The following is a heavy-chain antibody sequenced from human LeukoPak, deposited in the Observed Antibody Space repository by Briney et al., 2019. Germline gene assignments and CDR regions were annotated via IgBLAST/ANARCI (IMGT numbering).Heavy chain of an antibody. CDR3: ARDIYGSGSYYAY. Sequence: PGGSLRLSCAASGFTFSSYSMNWVRQAPGKGLEWVSSISSSSSYIYYADSGKGRFTISRDNAKNSLYLQMNSLRAEDTAVYYCARDIYGSGSYYAYWGQGTLVTVSS. CDR2: ISSSSSYI. D-gene: IGHD3-10*01. CDR1: GFTFSSYS. J-gene: IGHJ4*02. V-gene: IGHV3-21*01.